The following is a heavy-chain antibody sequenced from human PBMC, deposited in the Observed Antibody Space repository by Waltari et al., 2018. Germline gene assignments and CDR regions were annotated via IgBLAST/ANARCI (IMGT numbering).Heavy chain of an antibody. CDR1: GGSISSGGYY. Sequence: QVQLQESGPGLVKPSQTLSLTSTVSGGSISSGGYYWSWIRPHPGKGLEWIGYIYYSGSTNYNPSLKSRVTISVDTSKNQFSLKLSSVTAADTAVYYCARVHTVVVVPAAMPSWFDPWGQGTLVTVSS. CDR2: IYYSGST. D-gene: IGHD2-2*01. CDR3: ARVHTVVVVPAAMPSWFDP. J-gene: IGHJ5*02. V-gene: IGHV4-31*03.